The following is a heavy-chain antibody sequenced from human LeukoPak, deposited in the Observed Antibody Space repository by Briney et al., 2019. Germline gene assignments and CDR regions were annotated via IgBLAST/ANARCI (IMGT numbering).Heavy chain of an antibody. CDR3: AKDAWDHSSGWYYFDY. CDR1: GFTFDDYA. J-gene: IGHJ4*02. V-gene: IGHV3-9*01. D-gene: IGHD6-19*01. CDR2: ISWNGGSI. Sequence: PGRSLRLSCAASGFTFDDYAMHWVRQAPGKGLEWVSGISWNGGSIGYADSVKGRFTISRDNAKNSLYLQMNSLRAEDTALYYCAKDAWDHSSGWYYFDYWGQGTLVTVSS.